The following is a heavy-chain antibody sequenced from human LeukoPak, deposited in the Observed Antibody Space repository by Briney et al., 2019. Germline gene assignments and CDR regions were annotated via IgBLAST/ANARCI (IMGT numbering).Heavy chain of an antibody. CDR3: VRDGNRGYDMDV. D-gene: IGHD3-10*01. V-gene: IGHV3-53*01. Sequence: PGGSLRLSCAASGLTVSSNYMNWVRQAPGKGLEWVSVIYSGGSTYYADSVKGRFTISGDIATNSVYLQMNSLRAEDTALYYCVRDGNRGYDMDVWGQGTAVTVSS. J-gene: IGHJ6*02. CDR1: GLTVSSNY. CDR2: IYSGGST.